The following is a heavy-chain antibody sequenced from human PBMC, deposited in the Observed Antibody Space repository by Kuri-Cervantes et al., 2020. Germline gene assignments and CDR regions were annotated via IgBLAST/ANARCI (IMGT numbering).Heavy chain of an antibody. CDR3: ASQWLENFDY. J-gene: IGHJ4*02. D-gene: IGHD6-19*01. Sequence: ASVKVSCKASGYTFTSYYMHWVRQAPGQGLEWMGIINPSGGSTSYARKFQGRVTMTRDTSISTAYMELSRLRSDDTAVYYCASQWLENFDYWGQGTLVTVSS. CDR2: INPSGGST. V-gene: IGHV1-46*01. CDR1: GYTFTSYY.